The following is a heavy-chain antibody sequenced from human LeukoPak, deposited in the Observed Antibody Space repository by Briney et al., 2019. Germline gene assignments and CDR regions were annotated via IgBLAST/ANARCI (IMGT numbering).Heavy chain of an antibody. V-gene: IGHV3-23*01. J-gene: IGHJ4*02. CDR3: AKGERVVAATRDDYFDY. Sequence: QTGGSLRLSCAASGFTFSSYAMSWVRQAPGKGLEWVSAISGSGGSTYYADSVRGRFTISRDNSKNTLYLQMNSLRAEDTAVYYCAKGERVVAATRDDYFDYWGQGTLVTVSS. CDR2: ISGSGGST. D-gene: IGHD2-15*01. CDR1: GFTFSSYA.